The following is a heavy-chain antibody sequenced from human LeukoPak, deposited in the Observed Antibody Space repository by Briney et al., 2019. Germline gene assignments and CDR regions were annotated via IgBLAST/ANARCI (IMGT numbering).Heavy chain of an antibody. J-gene: IGHJ4*02. Sequence: SETLSLTCTVSGGSIRSSTYYWGWIRQPPGKGLEWIGTIYYNGGTYYNPSLKSRVTISVDTSKNQFSLKLSSVTAADTAVYYCARSGNYDYVWGSYRKRKGFDFWGQGTLVTVSS. CDR1: GGSIRSSTYY. D-gene: IGHD3-16*02. V-gene: IGHV4-39*01. CDR2: IYYNGGT. CDR3: ARSGNYDYVWGSYRKRKGFDF.